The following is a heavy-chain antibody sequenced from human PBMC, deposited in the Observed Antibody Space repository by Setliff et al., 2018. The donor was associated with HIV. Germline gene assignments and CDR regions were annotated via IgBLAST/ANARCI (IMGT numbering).Heavy chain of an antibody. D-gene: IGHD3-10*01. J-gene: IGHJ6*03. CDR1: GYTFTSYE. CDR3: ARGRSLVRGSASPEYYYMDV. Sequence: GASVKVSCKASGYTFTSYEINWVRQATGQGLEWMGWMNPNSGNTGYAQKFQGRVTMTRNTSISTDYMELSSLRSEDTAVYYCARGRSLVRGSASPEYYYMDVWGKGTTFTVSS. V-gene: IGHV1-8*02. CDR2: MNPNSGNT.